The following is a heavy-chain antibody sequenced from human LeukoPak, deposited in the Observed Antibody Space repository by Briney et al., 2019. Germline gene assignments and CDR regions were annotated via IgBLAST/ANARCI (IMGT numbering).Heavy chain of an antibody. CDR2: ISSSSSHI. V-gene: IGHV3-21*01. CDR3: ARVEMATSDYFDY. J-gene: IGHJ4*02. D-gene: IGHD5-24*01. Sequence: GGSLRLSCAASGFTFSSDSMNWVRQAPGKGLEWVSSISSSSSHIYYADSVKGRFTISRDNAKNSLYLQMNSLRAEDTAVYYCARVEMATSDYFDYWGQGTLVTVSS. CDR1: GFTFSSDS.